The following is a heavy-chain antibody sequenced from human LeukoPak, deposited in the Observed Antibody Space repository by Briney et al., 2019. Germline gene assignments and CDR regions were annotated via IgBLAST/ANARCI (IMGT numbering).Heavy chain of an antibody. D-gene: IGHD3-22*01. CDR1: GGSVSSGSYY. CDR2: IYYSGST. V-gene: IGHV4-61*01. Sequence: ESGPTLVKPSETLSLTCTVSGGSVSSGSYYWSWIRQPPGKGLEWIGYIYYSGSTNYNPSLKSRVTISVDTSKNQFSLKLSSVTAADTAVYYCAREIYDSSGYYYVRGWGQGTLVTVSS. CDR3: AREIYDSSGYYYVRG. J-gene: IGHJ4*02.